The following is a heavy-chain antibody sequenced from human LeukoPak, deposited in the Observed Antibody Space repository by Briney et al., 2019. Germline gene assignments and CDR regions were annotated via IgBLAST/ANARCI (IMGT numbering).Heavy chain of an antibody. V-gene: IGHV1-69*02. J-gene: IGHJ3*02. CDR1: GGTFSSYT. Sequence: ASVKVSCKASGGTFSSYTISCVRQAPGQGLEWMGRIIPILGIANYAQKFQGRVTITADKSTSTAYMELSSLRSEDTAVYYCASIYDFWSGYLGHDAFDIWGQGTMVTVSS. D-gene: IGHD3-3*01. CDR3: ASIYDFWSGYLGHDAFDI. CDR2: IIPILGIA.